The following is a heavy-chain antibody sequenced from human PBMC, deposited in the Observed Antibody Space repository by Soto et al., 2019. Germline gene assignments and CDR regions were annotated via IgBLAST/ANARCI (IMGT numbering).Heavy chain of an antibody. CDR3: ARQAARRFDYYCYYGMDV. CDR1: GYSFTSYW. D-gene: IGHD6-6*01. V-gene: IGHV5-51*01. Sequence: PGESLKISCKGSGYSFTSYWIGWVRQMPGKGLEWMGIIYPGDSDTRYSPSFQGQVTISADKSISTAYLQWSSLKASDTAMYYCARQAARRFDYYCYYGMDVWGQGTTVTVSS. CDR2: IYPGDSDT. J-gene: IGHJ6*02.